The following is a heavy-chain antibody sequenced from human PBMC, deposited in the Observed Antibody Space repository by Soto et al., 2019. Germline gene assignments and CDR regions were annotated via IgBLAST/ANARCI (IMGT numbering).Heavy chain of an antibody. D-gene: IGHD1-26*01. CDR2: IHNSGSRT. Sequence: EVQLLESGGGFVQPGGSLRLSCAASGFTFSSYGMSWVRQAPGKGLEWVSSIHNSGSRTYHADSVKGRFTISRDNSKNTLYLQMNSLRAEDTAVYYCAKARTDQSGTYFPFDYWGQGTLVTVSS. J-gene: IGHJ4*02. CDR3: AKARTDQSGTYFPFDY. CDR1: GFTFSSYG. V-gene: IGHV3-23*05.